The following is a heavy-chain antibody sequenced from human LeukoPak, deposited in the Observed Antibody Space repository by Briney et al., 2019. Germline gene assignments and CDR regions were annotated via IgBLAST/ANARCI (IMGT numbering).Heavy chain of an antibody. CDR2: IYGIGST. D-gene: IGHD3-22*01. J-gene: IGHJ5*02. Sequence: SETLSLTCTVSGGSVSSYYWSWIRLPPGKGLEWIGYIYGIGSTKYNPSLKSRVTMSVDTSKNQFSLKLSSVTAADTAVYHCARTYYYDSSGYLNHWFDPWGQGTLVTVSS. V-gene: IGHV4-59*08. CDR1: GGSVSSYY. CDR3: ARTYYYDSSGYLNHWFDP.